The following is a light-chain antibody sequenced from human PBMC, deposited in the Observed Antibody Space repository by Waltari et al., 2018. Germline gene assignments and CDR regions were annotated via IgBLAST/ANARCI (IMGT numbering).Light chain of an antibody. CDR1: QSITRY. Sequence: DIQMTQFPSSLSASVGDRVTITCRASQSITRYLNWYQQKPGKAPKLLIYTTSTLQSDIPSRFSGSGSGTDFTLTISSLQPEDFATYYCQQSFNTPRTFGQGTKLEIK. V-gene: IGKV1-39*01. CDR3: QQSFNTPRT. J-gene: IGKJ2*01. CDR2: TTS.